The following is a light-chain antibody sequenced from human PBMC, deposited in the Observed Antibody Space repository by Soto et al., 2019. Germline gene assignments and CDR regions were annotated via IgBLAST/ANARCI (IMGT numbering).Light chain of an antibody. V-gene: IGLV2-23*01. Sequence: QSALTQPASMSGSPGQSITISCTGTSSDVGSYNLVSWYQQYPGKAPKLMIYEGSQRPSGVSHRFSGSKSGNTASLTISGLQAEDEADYYCCSYAGSTTLMFGGGTKLTVL. J-gene: IGLJ3*02. CDR3: CSYAGSTTLM. CDR1: SSDVGSYNL. CDR2: EGS.